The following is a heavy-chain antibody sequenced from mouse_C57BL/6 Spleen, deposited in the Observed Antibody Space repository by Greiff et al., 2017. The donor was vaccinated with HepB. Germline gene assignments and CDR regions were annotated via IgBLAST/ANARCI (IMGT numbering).Heavy chain of an antibody. Sequence: DVMLVESGGGLVKPGGSLKLSCAASGFTFSSYAMSWVRQTPEKRLEWVATISDGGSYTYYPDNVKGRFTISRDNAKNNLYLQMSHLKSEDTAMYYCARTGTTDYWGQGTTLTVAS. CDR3: ARTGTTDY. J-gene: IGHJ2*01. D-gene: IGHD4-1*01. CDR2: ISDGGSYT. CDR1: GFTFSSYA. V-gene: IGHV5-4*03.